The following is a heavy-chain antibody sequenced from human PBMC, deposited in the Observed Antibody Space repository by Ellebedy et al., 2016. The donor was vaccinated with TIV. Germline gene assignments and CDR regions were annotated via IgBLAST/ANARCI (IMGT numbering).Heavy chain of an antibody. J-gene: IGHJ4*02. V-gene: IGHV3-15*01. CDR3: ARAPEGIKILSPDY. CDR2: IKSKTDGGTT. D-gene: IGHD2-15*01. CDR1: GFTFSNAW. Sequence: GESLKISCAASGFTFSNAWMSWVRQAPGKGLEWVGRIKSKTDGGTTDYAAPVKGRFTISRDNSKDTVYLQITSLVKDDAAIYFCARAPEGIKILSPDYWGQGTLVTVSS.